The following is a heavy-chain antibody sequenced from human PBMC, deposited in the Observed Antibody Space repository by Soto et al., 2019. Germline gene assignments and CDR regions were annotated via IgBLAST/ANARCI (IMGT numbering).Heavy chain of an antibody. Sequence: EVQLMESGGGFVQPGGSLRISCAASGFTFSDAWMNWVRQAPGKGLEWVGRIKSNTDSGTTEYAAPVTGRFTISRDDSKNTLFLQMDNLKTEDTAVYYCTTKGGSSGWYSVDYWGQGALVIVSS. J-gene: IGHJ4*02. D-gene: IGHD6-19*01. CDR2: IKSNTDSGTT. CDR1: GFTFSDAW. V-gene: IGHV3-15*07. CDR3: TTKGGSSGWYSVDY.